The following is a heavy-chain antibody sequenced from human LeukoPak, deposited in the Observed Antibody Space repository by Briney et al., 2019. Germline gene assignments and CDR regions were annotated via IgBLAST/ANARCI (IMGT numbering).Heavy chain of an antibody. CDR3: ASSPSSGMVRGVKGFDY. CDR2: IIPILGIA. V-gene: IGHV1-69*04. Sequence: ASVKVSCKASGGTFSSYATSWVRQAPGQGLEWMGRIIPILGIANYAQKFQGRVTITADKSTSTAYMELSSLRSEDTAVYYCASSPSSGMVRGVKGFDYWGQGTLVTVSS. CDR1: GGTFSSYA. J-gene: IGHJ4*02. D-gene: IGHD3-10*01.